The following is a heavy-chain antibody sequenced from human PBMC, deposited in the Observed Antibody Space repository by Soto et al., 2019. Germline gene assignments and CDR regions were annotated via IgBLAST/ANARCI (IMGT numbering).Heavy chain of an antibody. D-gene: IGHD6-6*01. CDR3: ARDPAYRSSSAAFDI. V-gene: IGHV4-61*01. CDR2: IYYSGST. J-gene: IGHJ3*02. CDR1: GGSISSSSYY. Sequence: PSETLSLTCAVSGGSISSSSYYWGWIRQPPGKGLEWIGYIYYSGSTNYNPSLKSRVTISVDTSKNQFSLKLSSVTAADTAVYYCARDPAYRSSSAAFDIWGQGTMVTFSS.